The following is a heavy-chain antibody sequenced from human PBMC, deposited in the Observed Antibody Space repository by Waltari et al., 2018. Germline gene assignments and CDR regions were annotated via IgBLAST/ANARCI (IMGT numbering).Heavy chain of an antibody. CDR3: ARGSSSAHYYYYYYMDV. D-gene: IGHD6-13*01. CDR2: INHSGST. CDR1: GGYFSGDY. Sequence: QVQLQQWGAGLLQPSETLSVTCAVYGGYFSGDYWSWIRQPPRTGLEWIGEINHSGSTNYNPSLKSRVTISVDTSKNQFSLKLSSVTAADTAVYYCARGSSSAHYYYYYYMDVWGKGTTVTVSS. J-gene: IGHJ6*03. V-gene: IGHV4-34*01.